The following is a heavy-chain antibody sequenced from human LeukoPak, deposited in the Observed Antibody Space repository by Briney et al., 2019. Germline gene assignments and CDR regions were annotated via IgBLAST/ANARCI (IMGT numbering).Heavy chain of an antibody. CDR2: IIPIFGTA. CDR3: ARGGARRVAVAGTFDP. D-gene: IGHD6-19*01. J-gene: IGHJ5*02. V-gene: IGHV1-69*13. Sequence: GASVKVSCKASGGTFSSYAISWVRQAPGQGLEWMGGIIPIFGTANYAQKFQGRVTITADESTSTAYMELSSLRSEDTAVYYCARGGARRVAVAGTFDPWGQGTLVTVSS. CDR1: GGTFSSYA.